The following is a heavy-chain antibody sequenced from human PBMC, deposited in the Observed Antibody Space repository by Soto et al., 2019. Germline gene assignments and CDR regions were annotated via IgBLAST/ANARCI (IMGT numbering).Heavy chain of an antibody. J-gene: IGHJ6*03. CDR1: GGSFSGYY. CDR3: ARGPAMRYYYYYYMDV. D-gene: IGHD2-2*01. V-gene: IGHV4-34*01. CDR2: INHSGST. Sequence: SETLSLTCAVYGGSFSGYYWSWIRQPPGKGLEWIGEINHSGSTNYNPSLKSRVTISVDTSKNQFSLKLSSVTAADTAVYYCARGPAMRYYYYYYMDVWGKGTTVTVSS.